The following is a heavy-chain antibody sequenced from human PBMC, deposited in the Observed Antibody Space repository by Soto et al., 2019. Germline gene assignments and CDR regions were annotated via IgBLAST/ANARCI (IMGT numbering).Heavy chain of an antibody. J-gene: IGHJ6*03. CDR1: GYTFTSYD. CDR3: ARVPTVRGVNAYYYYMDV. CDR2: MNPNSGNT. V-gene: IGHV1-8*01. Sequence: ASVKVSCKASGYTFTSYDINWVRQATGQGLEWMGWMNPNSGNTGYAQKFQGRVTMTRNTSISTAYMELSSLRSEDTAVYYCARVPTVRGVNAYYYYMDVWGKGTTVTVSS. D-gene: IGHD3-10*01.